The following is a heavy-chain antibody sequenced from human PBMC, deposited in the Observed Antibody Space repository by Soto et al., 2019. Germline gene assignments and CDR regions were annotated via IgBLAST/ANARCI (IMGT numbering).Heavy chain of an antibody. CDR3: ARGGYHYDSSAYSEVYFFDY. D-gene: IGHD3-22*01. V-gene: IGHV3-48*03. J-gene: IGHJ4*02. CDR2: ISSSGSTI. Sequence: EVQLVESGGGLVQPGGSLRLSCAASGFTFSGYEMNWVRQAPGKGLEWVSYISSSGSTIYYADSVKGRFTISRDNAKNSLYLQMNSLRGEDTALYYCARGGYHYDSSAYSEVYFFDYWGQGPLVTVSS. CDR1: GFTFSGYE.